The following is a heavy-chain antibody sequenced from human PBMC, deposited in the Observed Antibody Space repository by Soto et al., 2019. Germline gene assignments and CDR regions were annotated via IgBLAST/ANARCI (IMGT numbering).Heavy chain of an antibody. J-gene: IGHJ3*02. Sequence: SETLSLTCTVSGGSISSYYWSWIRQPAGKGLEWIGRIYTSGSTNYNPSLRSRVTMSVDTSKNQFSLKLSSVTAADTAVYYCARDLSSPTYKWELPNDAFDIWGQGTMVTVS. CDR2: IYTSGST. CDR3: ARDLSSPTYKWELPNDAFDI. V-gene: IGHV4-4*07. CDR1: GGSISSYY. D-gene: IGHD1-26*01.